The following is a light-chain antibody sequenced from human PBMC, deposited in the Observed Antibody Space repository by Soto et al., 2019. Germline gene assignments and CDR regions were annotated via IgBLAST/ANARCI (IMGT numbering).Light chain of an antibody. J-gene: IGKJ1*01. V-gene: IGKV3D-15*01. CDR3: QQCNTWPPLIT. CDR2: DAF. CDR1: QSVSRT. Sequence: ELVLTQSPVALSLSSLEGATFSCRASQSVSRTLLTWYQQKPGQAPRLLIYDAFNRATGIPARFSGSGSGTEFTLTISSLQSEDFADYYCQQCNTWPPLITFGQGTKVDIK.